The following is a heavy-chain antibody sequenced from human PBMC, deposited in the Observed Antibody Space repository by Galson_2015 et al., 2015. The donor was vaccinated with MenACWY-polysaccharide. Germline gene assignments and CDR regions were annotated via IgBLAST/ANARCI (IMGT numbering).Heavy chain of an antibody. D-gene: IGHD2-2*03. CDR2: ISSSSSYI. CDR1: GFTFSSYS. Sequence: SLRLSCAASGFTFSSYSMNWVRQAPGKGLEWVSSISSSSSYIYYADSVKGRFTISRDNAKNSLYLQMNSLRAEDTAVYYCARVDIVVVPAAPHYYYYYGMDVRGQGTTVTVSS. CDR3: ARVDIVVVPAAPHYYYYYGMDV. V-gene: IGHV3-21*01. J-gene: IGHJ6*02.